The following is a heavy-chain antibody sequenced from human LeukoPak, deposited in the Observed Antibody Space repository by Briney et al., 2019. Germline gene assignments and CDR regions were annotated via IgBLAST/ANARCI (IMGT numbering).Heavy chain of an antibody. CDR2: ISAYNGNT. J-gene: IGHJ4*02. Sequence: ASVKVSCTASGYTFTSYGISWVRQAPGQGLEWMGWISAYNGNTNYAQKLQGRVTMTTDTSTSTAYMELRSLRSVDTAVYYCARRYGDYVPEDYWGQGTLVTVSS. CDR1: GYTFTSYG. D-gene: IGHD4-17*01. CDR3: ARRYGDYVPEDY. V-gene: IGHV1-18*01.